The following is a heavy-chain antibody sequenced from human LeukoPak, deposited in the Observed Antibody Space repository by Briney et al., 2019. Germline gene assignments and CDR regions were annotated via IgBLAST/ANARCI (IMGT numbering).Heavy chain of an antibody. V-gene: IGHV4-59*01. J-gene: IGHJ6*02. Sequence: PSETLSLTCTVSGASLTPYYWSWIRQSPGKGLEYIGYIYYTGIINYNRSLKSRVTISVDVSRKQFSLTVKSVTTADTAVYFCARLMNVKDTSAYYYVMDVWGQGTPVTVS. CDR3: ARLMNVKDTSAYYYVMDV. CDR1: GASLTPYY. D-gene: IGHD6-19*01. CDR2: IYYTGII.